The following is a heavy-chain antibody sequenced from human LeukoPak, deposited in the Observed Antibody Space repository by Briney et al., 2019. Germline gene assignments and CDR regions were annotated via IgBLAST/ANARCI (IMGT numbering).Heavy chain of an antibody. Sequence: SETLSLTCTVSGGSISSYYWSWIRQPPGKGREWVGYIYYSGSTNYNPSLKSRVTISVDTSKNQFSLKLSSVTAADTAVYYCARVVDSSGYYYLYYYYGMDVWGQGTTVTVSS. V-gene: IGHV4-59*01. D-gene: IGHD3-22*01. CDR3: ARVVDSSGYYYLYYYYGMDV. J-gene: IGHJ6*02. CDR1: GGSISSYY. CDR2: IYYSGST.